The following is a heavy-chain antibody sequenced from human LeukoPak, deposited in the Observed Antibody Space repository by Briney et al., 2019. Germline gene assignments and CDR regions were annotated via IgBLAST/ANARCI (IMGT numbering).Heavy chain of an antibody. CDR3: ARDRVATYYDSSGYYPD. J-gene: IGHJ4*02. Sequence: PGGSLRLSCAASGFTFSSYAMHWVRQAPGKGLEYVSAISSNGGSTYYANSVKGRFTISRDNSKNTLYLQMGSLRAEDTAVYYCARDRVATYYDSSGYYPDWGQGTLVTVSS. CDR2: ISSNGGST. CDR1: GFTFSSYA. D-gene: IGHD3-22*01. V-gene: IGHV3-64*01.